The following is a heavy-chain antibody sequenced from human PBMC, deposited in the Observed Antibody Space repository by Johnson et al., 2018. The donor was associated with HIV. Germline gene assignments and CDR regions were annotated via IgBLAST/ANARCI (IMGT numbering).Heavy chain of an antibody. D-gene: IGHD1-26*01. CDR3: AREGGSYKDDAFDI. V-gene: IGHV3-30*03. CDR1: GFTFSSYG. CDR2: ISYDGSNK. J-gene: IGHJ3*02. Sequence: QVQLVESGGGVVQPGRSLRLSYAASGFTFSSYGMHWVRQAPGKGLEWVAVISYDGSNKYYADSVKGRFTISRDNAKNSLYLQMNSLRAEDTALYYCAREGGSYKDDAFDIWGQGTVVTVSS.